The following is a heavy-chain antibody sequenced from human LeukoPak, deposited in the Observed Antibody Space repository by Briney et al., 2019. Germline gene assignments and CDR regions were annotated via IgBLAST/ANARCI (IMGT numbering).Heavy chain of an antibody. Sequence: GGSLRLSCAASGFTFSDYYMSWIRQAPGKGLEWVANIKQDGSERYYVDSVKGRFTIFKDNAKNSLYLQMNSLRAEDTAVYFCASPGYGDYALFGYWGQGTLVTVSS. V-gene: IGHV3-7*01. CDR1: GFTFSDYY. D-gene: IGHD4-17*01. J-gene: IGHJ4*02. CDR2: IKQDGSER. CDR3: ASPGYGDYALFGY.